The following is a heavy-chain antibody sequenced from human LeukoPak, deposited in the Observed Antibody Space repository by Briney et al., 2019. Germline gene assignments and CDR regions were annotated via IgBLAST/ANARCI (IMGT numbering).Heavy chain of an antibody. CDR2: IIPIFGTA. CDR3: ARGETNSGSHHAFDI. CDR1: GGTFTSYA. D-gene: IGHD1-26*01. Sequence: GASVKVSCKASGGTFTSYAISWVPQAPGQGVEWLGGIIPIFGTANYAQKFQGRVTITADESTSTAYMELSSLRSEDTAVYYCARGETNSGSHHAFDIGGQGTMVTVSA. J-gene: IGHJ3*02. V-gene: IGHV1-69*13.